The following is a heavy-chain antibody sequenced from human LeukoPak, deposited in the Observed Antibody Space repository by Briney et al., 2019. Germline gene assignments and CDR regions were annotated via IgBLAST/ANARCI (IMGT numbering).Heavy chain of an antibody. CDR2: LFYSGNT. D-gene: IGHD7-27*01. Sequence: SETLSLTCTVSGGSISRNSDYWAWIRQPPGKGLEWMGTLFYSGNTDYNPSLKRRLTMSIDTSKNQFFLRLSSVTAADTAVYYCARDLGLNWFDPWGQGTLVTVSS. CDR3: ARDLGLNWFDP. V-gene: IGHV4-39*07. CDR1: GGSISRNSDY. J-gene: IGHJ5*02.